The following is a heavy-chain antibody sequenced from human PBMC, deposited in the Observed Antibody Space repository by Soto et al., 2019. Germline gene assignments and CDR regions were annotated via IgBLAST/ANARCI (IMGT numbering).Heavy chain of an antibody. CDR2: ISAYNGNT. J-gene: IGHJ6*02. V-gene: IGHV1-18*01. Sequence: QVQLVQSGAEVKKPGASVKVSCKASGYTFTSYGISWVRQAPGQGLEGMGWISAYNGNTNYAHKLQGRVTMTTDTSTSTAYMELRSLRSDDKAVYYCARDHLDTYYGDPLWYYGMDVWGQGTTVTVSS. D-gene: IGHD4-17*01. CDR1: GYTFTSYG. CDR3: ARDHLDTYYGDPLWYYGMDV.